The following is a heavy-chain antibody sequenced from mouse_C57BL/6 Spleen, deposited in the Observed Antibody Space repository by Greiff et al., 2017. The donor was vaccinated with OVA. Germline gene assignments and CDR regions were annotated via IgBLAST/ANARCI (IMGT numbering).Heavy chain of an antibody. CDR1: GYTFTDYY. J-gene: IGHJ4*01. V-gene: IGHV1-84*01. D-gene: IGHD2-4*01. CDR3: ASRRDYDGVMDY. CDR2: IYPGSGNT. Sequence: VHLVESGPELVKPGASVKISCKASGYTFTDYYINWVKQRPGPGLEWIGWIYPGSGNTKYNEKFKGKATLTVDTSSSTAYMQLSSLTSEDSAVYFCASRRDYDGVMDYWGQGTSVTVSS.